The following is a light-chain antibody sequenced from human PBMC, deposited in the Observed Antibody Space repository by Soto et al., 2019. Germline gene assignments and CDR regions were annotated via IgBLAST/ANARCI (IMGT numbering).Light chain of an antibody. Sequence: IVMTQSPATLSVSPGERATLSCRASQSVSRNLAWYQQKPGQAPSLLIFDASTRATGVPARFSGSGSGTEFTPTIDSLQSEDFAVYYCQHYYNWPPGGTFGQGTKVEI. CDR3: QHYYNWPPGGT. J-gene: IGKJ1*01. V-gene: IGKV3-15*01. CDR2: DAS. CDR1: QSVSRN.